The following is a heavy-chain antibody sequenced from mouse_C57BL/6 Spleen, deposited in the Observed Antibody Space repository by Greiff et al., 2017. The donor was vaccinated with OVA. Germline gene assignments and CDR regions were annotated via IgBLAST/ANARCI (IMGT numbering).Heavy chain of an antibody. CDR1: GFTFSSYG. CDR2: ISSGGSYT. CDR3: ARKDYYGSSYEYFDV. D-gene: IGHD1-1*01. J-gene: IGHJ1*03. V-gene: IGHV5-6*01. Sequence: EVQRVESGGDLVKPGGSLKLSCAASGFTFSSYGMSWVRQTPDKRLEWVATISSGGSYTYYPDSVKGRFTISRDNAKNTLYLQMSSLKSEDTAMYYCARKDYYGSSYEYFDVWGTGTTVTVSS.